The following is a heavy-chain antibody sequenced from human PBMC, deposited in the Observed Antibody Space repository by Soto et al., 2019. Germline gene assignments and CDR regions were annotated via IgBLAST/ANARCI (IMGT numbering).Heavy chain of an antibody. CDR3: AHKGAGYRGFKY. J-gene: IGHJ4*02. CDR2: VYWDDDK. V-gene: IGHV2-5*02. CDR1: GFSLRTSGVG. D-gene: IGHD5-12*01. Sequence: QITLKESGPTLVKPTQTLTLACTFSGFSLRTSGVGVRWIRQRRGKALEWLALVYWDDDKRYSPSLKSRLTIRKATSKNQAVLTMTNMAPVDTATYSRAHKGAGYRGFKYWGQGTLVTVSS.